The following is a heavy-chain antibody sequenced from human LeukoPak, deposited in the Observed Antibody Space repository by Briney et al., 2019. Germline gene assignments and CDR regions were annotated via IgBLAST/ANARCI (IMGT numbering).Heavy chain of an antibody. J-gene: IGHJ6*02. D-gene: IGHD6-6*01. Sequence: SETLSLTCTVSGGSISSSSYYWGWIRQPPGKGLEWVGGIYYSGSTYYNPSLKSRVTISVDTSKNQFSLKLSSVTAADTAVYYCARRVSDGMDVWGQGTTVTVSS. CDR3: ARRVSDGMDV. CDR2: IYYSGST. V-gene: IGHV4-39*01. CDR1: GGSISSSSYY.